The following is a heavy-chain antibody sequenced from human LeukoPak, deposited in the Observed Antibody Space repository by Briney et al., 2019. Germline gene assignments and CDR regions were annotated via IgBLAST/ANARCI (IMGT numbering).Heavy chain of an antibody. CDR1: GFTYSSNW. CDR3: ARQNYGNPDY. CDR2: VSGDGSIT. D-gene: IGHD3-16*01. V-gene: IGHV3-74*01. Sequence: PGGSLRLSCAASGFTYSSNWMHWVRQAPGKGLVWVSRVSGDGSITYYADSVKGRFIMSRDNAKNTLYLQINSLRVEDTAVYYCARQNYGNPDYWGQGTLVTVPS. J-gene: IGHJ4*02.